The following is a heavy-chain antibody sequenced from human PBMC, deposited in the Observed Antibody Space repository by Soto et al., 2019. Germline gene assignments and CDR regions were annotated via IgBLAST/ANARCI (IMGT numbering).Heavy chain of an antibody. J-gene: IGHJ4*02. CDR3: AREGRYCSSTSCSGSIDY. CDR1: GGSISSYY. CDR2: IYYSGST. V-gene: IGHV4-59*01. D-gene: IGHD2-2*01. Sequence: TSETLSLTCTVSGGSISSYYWSWIRQPPGKGLEWIGYIYYSGSTNYNPSLKSRVTISVDTSKNQFSLKLSSVTAADTAVYYCAREGRYCSSTSCSGSIDYWGQGTLVTVSS.